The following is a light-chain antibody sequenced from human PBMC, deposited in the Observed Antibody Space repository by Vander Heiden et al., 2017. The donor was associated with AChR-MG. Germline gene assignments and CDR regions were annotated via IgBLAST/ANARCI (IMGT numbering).Light chain of an antibody. CDR2: GKN. Sequence: SSELTQDPAESVALGTTVRITCQVDSLRSYDAMWYQQKLGQAVVLIIYGKNNRHTRIPGRFSGSSSGNTASLSITGAQAEDEADYYCNSRDSSRNHVVFGGGTKLTVL. CDR3: NSRDSSRNHVV. V-gene: IGLV3-19*01. CDR1: SLRSYD. J-gene: IGLJ2*01.